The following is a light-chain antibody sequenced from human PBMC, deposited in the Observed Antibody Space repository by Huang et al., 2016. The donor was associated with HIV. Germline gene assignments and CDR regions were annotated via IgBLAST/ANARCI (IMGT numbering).Light chain of an antibody. J-gene: IGKJ1*01. CDR3: QRYDNSPWT. Sequence: EIVLTQSPGTLSLSPGERATLSCRASPRVSSNYLAWYQQKLGQAPKLLIYGASRRATGIPDRFSGSGSGTDFTLTVSRLEPEDFAVYYCQRYDNSPWTFGQGTKVEIK. CDR1: PRVSSNY. CDR2: GAS. V-gene: IGKV3-20*01.